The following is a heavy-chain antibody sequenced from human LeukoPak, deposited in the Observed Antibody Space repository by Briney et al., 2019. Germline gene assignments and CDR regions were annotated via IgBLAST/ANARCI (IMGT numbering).Heavy chain of an antibody. V-gene: IGHV3-7*05. CDR3: ARGPEWLPFDY. D-gene: IGHD5-12*01. Sequence: GGSLRLSCAASGFTFSTFWMNWVRQAPGKGLEWVANIKQDGSGKYYVDSVKGRFTISRDNGKNSIYLQMNSLRAEDTAVYYCARGPEWLPFDYWGQGTLVTVSS. CDR2: IKQDGSGK. CDR1: GFTFSTFW. J-gene: IGHJ4*02.